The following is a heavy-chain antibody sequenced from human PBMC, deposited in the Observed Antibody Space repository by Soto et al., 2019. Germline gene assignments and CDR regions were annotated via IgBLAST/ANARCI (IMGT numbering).Heavy chain of an antibody. CDR1: GVSISNDVYY. V-gene: IGHV4-31*03. CDR3: ARQEYGDYVFLDY. D-gene: IGHD4-17*01. CDR2: IYYTGST. J-gene: IGHJ4*02. Sequence: TLSLTCTVGGVSISNDVYYWTWLRQYPGKGLEWVGYIYYTGSTYYNPSLTSRVMMSVDTSKNQFSLKLSSVTAADTAVYYCARQEYGDYVFLDYWGQGTLVTVSS.